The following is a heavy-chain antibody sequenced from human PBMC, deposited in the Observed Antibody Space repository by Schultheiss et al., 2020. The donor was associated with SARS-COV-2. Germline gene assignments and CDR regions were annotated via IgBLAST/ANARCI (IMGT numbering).Heavy chain of an antibody. CDR1: GYTFTSYD. Sequence: ASVKVSCKASGYTFTSYDINWVRQATGQGLEWMGWMNPNSGNTGYAQKFRDRLIMTTDKSTSTAYMELRSLRSDDTAVYYCARVGVVGAMVPWEKRELIDYWGQGTLVTVSS. CDR3: ARVGVVGAMVPWEKRELIDY. J-gene: IGHJ4*02. CDR2: MNPNSGNT. V-gene: IGHV1-8*01. D-gene: IGHD1-26*01.